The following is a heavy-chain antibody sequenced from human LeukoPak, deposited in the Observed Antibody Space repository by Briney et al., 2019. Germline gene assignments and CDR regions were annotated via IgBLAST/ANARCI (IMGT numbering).Heavy chain of an antibody. CDR1: GFTFSDYW. Sequence: GGSLRLSCAASGFTFSDYWMTWVRQAPGKGPEWVANIKKDGSEEHYVDSAKGRFTVSRDNAQNSLFLQMNSLRVEDTAVYYCATYKNWVAGDVWGQGTTVSVSS. J-gene: IGHJ6*02. CDR3: ATYKNWVAGDV. D-gene: IGHD7-27*01. V-gene: IGHV3-7*01. CDR2: IKKDGSEE.